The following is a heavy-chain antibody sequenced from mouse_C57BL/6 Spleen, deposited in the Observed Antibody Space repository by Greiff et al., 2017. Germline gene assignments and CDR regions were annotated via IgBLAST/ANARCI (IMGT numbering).Heavy chain of an antibody. D-gene: IGHD1-1*01. CDR1: GFSLTSYG. CDR3: ARNGDGSGPYAMDY. V-gene: IGHV2-5*01. Sequence: VKLVESGPGLVQPSQSLSITCTVSGFSLTSYGVHWVRQSPGKGLEWLGVIWRGGSTDYNAAFMSRLSITKDNSKSQVFFKMNSLQADDTAIYYCARNGDGSGPYAMDYWGQGTSVTVSS. J-gene: IGHJ4*01. CDR2: IWRGGST.